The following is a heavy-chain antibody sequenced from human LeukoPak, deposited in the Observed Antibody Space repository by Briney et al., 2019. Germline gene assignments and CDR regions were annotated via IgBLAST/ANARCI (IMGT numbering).Heavy chain of an antibody. Sequence: SETLSLTCTVSGGSISSGGYYWSWIRQHPGKGLEWIGYIYYSGSTYYNPSLKSRVTISVDTSKNQFSLKLSSVTAADTAVYYCARGSHDYGDDWFDPWGQGTPVTVSS. CDR3: ARGSHDYGDDWFDP. CDR2: IYYSGST. CDR1: GGSISSGGYY. V-gene: IGHV4-31*03. D-gene: IGHD4-17*01. J-gene: IGHJ5*02.